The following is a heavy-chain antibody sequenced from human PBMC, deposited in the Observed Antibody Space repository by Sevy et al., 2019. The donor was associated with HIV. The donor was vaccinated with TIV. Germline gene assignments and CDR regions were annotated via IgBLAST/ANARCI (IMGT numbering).Heavy chain of an antibody. Sequence: GGSLRLSCAASGFTFSTYAMYWVRQAPGKVLEYVSAISGGGGNTYYGTSVKGRFTVSRDNAKNTLYLQMGSLRAEDMAVYFCARKYHDTSGYPRYSMDVWGQGTTVTVSS. J-gene: IGHJ6*02. V-gene: IGHV3-64*01. CDR1: GFTFSTYA. CDR3: ARKYHDTSGYPRYSMDV. D-gene: IGHD3-22*01. CDR2: ISGGGGNT.